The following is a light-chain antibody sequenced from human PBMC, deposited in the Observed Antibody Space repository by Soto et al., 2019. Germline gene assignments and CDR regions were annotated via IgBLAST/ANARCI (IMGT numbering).Light chain of an antibody. CDR2: AAS. CDR3: QHYVTSPLT. Sequence: ELVLTQSPGTLSLSPGERATLSCRASQSVSATYLAWYQQKPGQAPRLLIYAASSRATGVPDRFSGSGSGTDFTLTISRLEPEDFAVYYCQHYVTSPLTFGGGTKVDIK. CDR1: QSVSATY. V-gene: IGKV3-20*01. J-gene: IGKJ4*01.